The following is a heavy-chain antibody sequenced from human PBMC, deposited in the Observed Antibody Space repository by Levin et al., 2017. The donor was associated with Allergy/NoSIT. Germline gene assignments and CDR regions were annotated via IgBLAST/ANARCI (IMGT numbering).Heavy chain of an antibody. CDR2: INTGTGNP. Sequence: GESLKISCKASGYTFTNYAMNWLRQAPGQGLEWMGWINTGTGNPTYAPDFTGRFVISMDTSVTTAYLQINNLKADDTAVYYCAREGYFDFWGQGTLVTVSS. CDR1: GYTFTNYA. V-gene: IGHV7-4-1*02. CDR3: AREGYFDF. J-gene: IGHJ4*02.